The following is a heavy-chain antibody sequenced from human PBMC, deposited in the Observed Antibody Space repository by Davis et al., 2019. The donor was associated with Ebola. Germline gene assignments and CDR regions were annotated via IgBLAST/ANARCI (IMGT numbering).Heavy chain of an antibody. V-gene: IGHV4-59*01. CDR1: SDSFPSYY. D-gene: IGHD3-3*01. CDR2: IEHHGRT. Sequence: PSETLSLTCTVSSDSFPSYYWSWIRQPPGKGLEWIGYIEHHGRTEYIPSLNNRVTISLDTSKYQFSLKLSSVTAADTAVYYCARDRGSYDFWSGPHPPYYFDYWGQGTLVTVSS. CDR3: ARDRGSYDFWSGPHPPYYFDY. J-gene: IGHJ4*02.